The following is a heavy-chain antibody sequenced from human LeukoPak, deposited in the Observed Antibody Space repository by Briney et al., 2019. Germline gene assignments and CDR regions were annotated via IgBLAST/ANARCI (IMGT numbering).Heavy chain of an antibody. D-gene: IGHD2-2*01. CDR1: GFTFSNNW. Sequence: GGSLRLSCAASGFTFSNNWMTWVRQAPGKGQEWVANINQDGGEKYYVDSVKGRFTISRDNAKNSLYLQMNSLRAEDTAVYHCATGRSCTTCYLPDYWGQGTLVIVSS. CDR2: INQDGGEK. J-gene: IGHJ4*02. V-gene: IGHV3-7*01. CDR3: ATGRSCTTCYLPDY.